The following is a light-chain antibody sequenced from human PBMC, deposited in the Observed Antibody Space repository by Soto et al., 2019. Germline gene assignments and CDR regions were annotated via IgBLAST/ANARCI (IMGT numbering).Light chain of an antibody. J-gene: IGKJ5*01. V-gene: IGKV4-1*01. CDR2: WAS. CDR3: QQYYSTPIT. CDR1: QSVLYSSNNKNY. Sequence: DIVMTQSPDSLAVSLGERATINCKSSQSVLYSSNNKNYLAWYQQKPGQPPKLLIYWASTRESGVPDRFSGSGSGTDFTLNISSLQAEDVAVYYCQQYYSTPITFGQGTRLAIK.